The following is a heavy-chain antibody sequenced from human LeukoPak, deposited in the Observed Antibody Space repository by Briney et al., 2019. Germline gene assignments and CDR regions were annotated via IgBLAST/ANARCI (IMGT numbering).Heavy chain of an antibody. J-gene: IGHJ4*02. CDR2: IRNDGSNK. D-gene: IGHD1-26*01. V-gene: IGHV3-30*02. CDR1: GFTFSTFG. Sequence: GGSLRLSCAASGFTFSTFGMHWVRQTPDKGLEWVAFIRNDGSNKYYADSVKGRFTISRDNSKDTLFLQMNSLRREDTAVYYCVKVGATTDNPFDYWGQGTLVTASS. CDR3: VKVGATTDNPFDY.